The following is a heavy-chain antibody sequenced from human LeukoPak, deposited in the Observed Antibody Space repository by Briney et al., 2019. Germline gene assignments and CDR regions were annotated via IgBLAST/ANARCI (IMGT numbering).Heavy chain of an antibody. Sequence: GGSLRLSCAASGFTFSSYGMHWVRQAPGKGLEWVAFIRYDGSNKYYADSVKGRFTISRDNSKNTLYLQMNSLRAEDTAVYYCARDNSGSYYPDAFDIWGRGTMVTVSS. CDR2: IRYDGSNK. D-gene: IGHD3-10*01. CDR3: ARDNSGSYYPDAFDI. CDR1: GFTFSSYG. V-gene: IGHV3-30*02. J-gene: IGHJ3*02.